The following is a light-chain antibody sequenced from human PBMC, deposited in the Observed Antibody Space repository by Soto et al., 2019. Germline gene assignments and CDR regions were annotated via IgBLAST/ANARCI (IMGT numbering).Light chain of an antibody. J-gene: IGLJ2*01. Sequence: QSALTQPPSASGSPGQSVTISCTGTSSDVGGYNYVSWYQQHPGRAPKLMIYEVSKRPSGVPDRFSGSKSGNTASLTVSGLQPEDEADDYCRSYAGSSNLGVFGGGTKLTVL. CDR2: EVS. V-gene: IGLV2-8*01. CDR3: RSYAGSSNLGV. CDR1: SSDVGGYNY.